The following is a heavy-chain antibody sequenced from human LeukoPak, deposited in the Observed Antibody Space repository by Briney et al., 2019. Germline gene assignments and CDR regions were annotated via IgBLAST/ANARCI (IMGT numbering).Heavy chain of an antibody. D-gene: IGHD5-18*01. J-gene: IGHJ4*02. CDR1: GFTFTNYA. CDR3: AKRDSAGLYYFDY. Sequence: PGGSLRLSCAASGFTFTNYAMSWVRQAPGKGLEWVSTIGKSGGGTYYADPVKGRFTISRDNSKSTLYLQMNSLRAEDTAVYYCAKRDSAGLYYFDYWGQGTLVTVSS. CDR2: IGKSGGGT. V-gene: IGHV3-23*01.